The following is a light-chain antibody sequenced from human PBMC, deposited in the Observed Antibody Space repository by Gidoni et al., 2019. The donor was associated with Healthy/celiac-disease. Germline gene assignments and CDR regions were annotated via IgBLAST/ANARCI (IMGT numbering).Light chain of an antibody. V-gene: IGKV3-15*01. CDR2: GSS. CDR3: QQYNNWPPYT. CDR1: QSVSSN. Sequence: EIVMTQSPATLSVSPGERAPLPCRASQSVSSNLAWYQQKPGQAPRLLIYGSSTRSTGIPARFSGSGSGTDFTLTISSLQSEDFAVYYCQQYNNWPPYTFXQXTKLEIK. J-gene: IGKJ2*01.